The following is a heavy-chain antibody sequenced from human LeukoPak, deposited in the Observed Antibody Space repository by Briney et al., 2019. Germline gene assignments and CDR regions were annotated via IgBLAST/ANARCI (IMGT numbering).Heavy chain of an antibody. CDR2: ISSGSSYI. CDR3: ARYCGSSRCPFYYHMDV. Sequence: GGSLRLSCAASGFTFTTYGMNWVRQAPGKGPEWVSSISSGSSYIYYADSLKGRFTIPRDDAKNSLYLQMNSLRDEDTAVYYCARYCGSSRCPFYYHMDVWGKGTTVTVSS. D-gene: IGHD2-2*01. J-gene: IGHJ6*03. V-gene: IGHV3-21*01. CDR1: GFTFTTYG.